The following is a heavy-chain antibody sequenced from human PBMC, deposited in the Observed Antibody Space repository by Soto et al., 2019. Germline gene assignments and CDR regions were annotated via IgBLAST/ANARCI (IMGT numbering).Heavy chain of an antibody. V-gene: IGHV3-23*01. J-gene: IGHJ1*01. D-gene: IGHD2-21*02. Sequence: EVQLLESGGGLVQPGGSLRLSCAASGLTFSSYGMTWVSQAPGKGLEWVSAISGSGDTYNVDSLKGRFTISRDNSKSTLFLQMNSLRAEDTAVYYCATYGGDSGGFEYFKYWGQGTLVTVSS. CDR3: ATYGGDSGGFEYFKY. CDR2: ISGSGDT. CDR1: GLTFSSYG.